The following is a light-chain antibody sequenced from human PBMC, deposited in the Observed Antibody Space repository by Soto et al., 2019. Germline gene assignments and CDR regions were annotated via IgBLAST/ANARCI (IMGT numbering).Light chain of an antibody. CDR3: CSYAGSYTLYV. V-gene: IGLV2-11*01. J-gene: IGLJ1*01. Sequence: AHPRTLLGSLGSSGMMSCAVNSSDVGGYNYVSWYQQHPGKAPKLMIYDVSKRPSGVPDRFSGSKSGNTASLTISGLQAEDEADYYCCSYAGSYTLYVFGTGTKV. CDR1: SSDVGGYNY. CDR2: DVS.